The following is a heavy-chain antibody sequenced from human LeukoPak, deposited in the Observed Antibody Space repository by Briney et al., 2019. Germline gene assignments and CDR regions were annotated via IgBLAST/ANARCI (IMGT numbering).Heavy chain of an antibody. Sequence: GGSLRLSCSASGFTFTNYGMSWVRQAPGKGLEWVSAFHTAGDTHYSGSVKGRFATSRENAKNSFYLQMNNLRAGDTAVYYCARGSCSSSSCYERLNGLDVWGQGTPVTVSS. CDR1: GFTFTNYG. CDR2: FHTAGDT. J-gene: IGHJ6*02. V-gene: IGHV3-13*01. D-gene: IGHD2-2*01. CDR3: ARGSCSSSSCYERLNGLDV.